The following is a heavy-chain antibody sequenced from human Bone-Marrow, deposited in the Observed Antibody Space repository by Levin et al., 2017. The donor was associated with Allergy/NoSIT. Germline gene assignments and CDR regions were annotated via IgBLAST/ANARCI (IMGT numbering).Heavy chain of an antibody. CDR2: INSDGSST. J-gene: IGHJ5*02. CDR1: GFTFSSYW. CDR3: ARGGVMTTVTAIYNWFDP. Sequence: SCAASGFTFSSYWMHWVRQAPGKGLVWVSRINSDGSSTSYADSVKGRFTISRDNAKNTLYLQMNSLRAEDTAVYYCARGGVMTTVTAIYNWFDPWGPGTLVTVSS. D-gene: IGHD4-11*01. V-gene: IGHV3-74*01.